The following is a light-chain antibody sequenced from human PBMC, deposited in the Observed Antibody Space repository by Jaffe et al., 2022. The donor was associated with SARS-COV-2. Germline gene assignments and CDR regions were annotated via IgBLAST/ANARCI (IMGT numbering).Light chain of an antibody. CDR2: DVN. V-gene: IGLV2-11*01. Sequence: QSALTQPRSVSGSPGQSVTISCTGTSSDVGGYNYVSWYQHHPGKAPKLLIYDVNKRPSGVPDRFSGSKSGNTASLTISGLQAEDEADYYCCSYAGSYTLVFGGGTKLTVL. J-gene: IGLJ2*01. CDR3: CSYAGSYTLV. CDR1: SSDVGGYNY.